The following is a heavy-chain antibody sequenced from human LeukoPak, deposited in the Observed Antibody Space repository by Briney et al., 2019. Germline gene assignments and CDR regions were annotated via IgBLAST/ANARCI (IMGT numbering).Heavy chain of an antibody. CDR1: GGSIGGFY. J-gene: IGHJ4*02. D-gene: IGHD2/OR15-2a*01. CDR2: ISYSGTT. Sequence: SETLSLTCTVSGGSIGGFYWSWIRQPPGKGLEWIGYISYSGTTNYNPSLKSRVTISVDTSETQFSLRLSSVTAADTAVYYCARSGVGGTTVDYWGQGVLVTVSS. V-gene: IGHV4-59*01. CDR3: ARSGVGGTTVDY.